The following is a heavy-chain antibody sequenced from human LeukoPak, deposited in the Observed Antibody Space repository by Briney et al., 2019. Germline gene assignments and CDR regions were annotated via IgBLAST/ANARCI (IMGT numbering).Heavy chain of an antibody. D-gene: IGHD4-23*01. CDR3: AREGDGGQPYRFDY. V-gene: IGHV4-4*07. J-gene: IGHJ4*02. Sequence: PSETLSLTCAVYGGSFSGYYWSWIRQPAGKRLEWIGRIYSSGSTNYNPSLKSRVTMSVDTSRNQLSLKLSSLTAADTAVYSCAREGDGGQPYRFDYWGQGILVTVSS. CDR1: GGSFSGYY. CDR2: IYSSGST.